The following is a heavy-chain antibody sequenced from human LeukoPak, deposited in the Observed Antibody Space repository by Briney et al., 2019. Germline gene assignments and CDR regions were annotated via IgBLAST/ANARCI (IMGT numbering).Heavy chain of an antibody. CDR2: INPSGGST. CDR3: ARDGCSSTTNCDENNWFDP. CDR1: GYTFSDYY. V-gene: IGHV1-46*01. D-gene: IGHD2/OR15-2a*01. J-gene: IGHJ5*02. Sequence: ASVKVSCKASGYTFSDYYMHWVRQAPGQGLEWMGVINPSGGSTGYAQKFQGRVTMTRDMSTSTVDMELSSLRSEDTAVYYCARDGCSSTTNCDENNWFDPWGQGILVTVSS.